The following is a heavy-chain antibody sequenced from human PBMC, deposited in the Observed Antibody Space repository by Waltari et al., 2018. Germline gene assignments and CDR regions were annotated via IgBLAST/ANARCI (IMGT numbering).Heavy chain of an antibody. CDR2: IYYSGST. J-gene: IGHJ4*02. CDR1: GGPISSYY. CDR3: ARSGAAWRGYFDY. D-gene: IGHD7-27*01. Sequence: QVQLQESGPGLVKPSETLSLTCTVSGGPISSYYCSWIRQPPGKGLEWIGYIYYSGSTNYNPSLKSRVTISVDTSKNQFSLKLSSVTAADTAVYYCARSGAAWRGYFDYWGQGTLVTVSS. V-gene: IGHV4-59*01.